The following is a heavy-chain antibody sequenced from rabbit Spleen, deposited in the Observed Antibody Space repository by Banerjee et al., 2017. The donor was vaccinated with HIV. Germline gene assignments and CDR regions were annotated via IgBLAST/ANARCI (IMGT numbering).Heavy chain of an antibody. V-gene: IGHV1S45*01. CDR1: GIDFTTGHD. J-gene: IGHJ6*01. Sequence: QEHLEESGGGLVKPGGTLTLTCKASGIDFTTGHDMCWVRQAPGKGLEWIGCIWTGDGDTYYASWVNGRFTISKTSSTTVTLQMTSLTAADTATYFCARDTGSSFSSYGMDLWGPGTLVTVS. D-gene: IGHD8-1*01. CDR3: ARDTGSSFSSYGMDL. CDR2: IWTGDGDT.